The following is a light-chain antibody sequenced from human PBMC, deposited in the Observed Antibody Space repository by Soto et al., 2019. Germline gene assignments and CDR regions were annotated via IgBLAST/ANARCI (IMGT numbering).Light chain of an antibody. CDR3: SSYAGTNTDYV. J-gene: IGLJ1*01. Sequence: LTQPPSASGSPGQSVTISCTGTSSDVGSYNYVSWYQQHPGKVPKLMIYEVSKRPSGVPDRFSGSKSGNTASLTVSGLQAEDEADYYCSSYAGTNTDYVFGTGTKVTVL. CDR1: SSDVGSYNY. V-gene: IGLV2-8*01. CDR2: EVS.